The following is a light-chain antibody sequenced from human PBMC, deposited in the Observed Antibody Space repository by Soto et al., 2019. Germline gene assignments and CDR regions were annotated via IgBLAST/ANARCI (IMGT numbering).Light chain of an antibody. J-gene: IGKJ1*01. CDR3: QQYHNLWT. CDR1: HYIYSN. Sequence: EIVMTQSPATLSVSPGQRASLSCRASHYIYSNVAWFQQRPGQAPRLLIYRASTRATGTPARFTGSGSGTEFTLTITSLQSEDFALYYCQQYHNLWTFGQGTKVDI. V-gene: IGKV3-15*01. CDR2: RAS.